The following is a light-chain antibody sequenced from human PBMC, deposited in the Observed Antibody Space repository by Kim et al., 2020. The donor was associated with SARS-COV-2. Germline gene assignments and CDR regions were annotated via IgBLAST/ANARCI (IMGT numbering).Light chain of an antibody. Sequence: SYELTQPPSVSVSPGQTASITCSGDRLGNKYVSWYQQKPGQSPVLVIHQDTKRPSGIPERLSGSNSGDTATLTISETQAVDEADYYCQAWDNYIVIFGGGTKLPVL. CDR1: RLGNKY. CDR2: QDT. CDR3: QAWDNYIVI. J-gene: IGLJ2*01. V-gene: IGLV3-1*01.